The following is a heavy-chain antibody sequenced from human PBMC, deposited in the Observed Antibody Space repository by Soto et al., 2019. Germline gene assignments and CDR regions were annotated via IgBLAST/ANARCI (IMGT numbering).Heavy chain of an antibody. V-gene: IGHV3-48*03. D-gene: IGHD1-26*01. Sequence: PGGSLRLSWAASGVTFGSYEMKWVRQSPGKGLEWVSYIGRSGTTIYYADSVKGRFTISRDNAENSLYLQMNSLRAEDTAVFYCAIIRVGSSTTDFWGQTLLVTVSS. J-gene: IGHJ4*02. CDR1: GVTFGSYE. CDR3: AIIRVGSSTTDF. CDR2: IGRSGTTI.